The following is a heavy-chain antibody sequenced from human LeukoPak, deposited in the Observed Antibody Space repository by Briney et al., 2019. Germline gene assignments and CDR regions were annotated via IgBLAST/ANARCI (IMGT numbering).Heavy chain of an antibody. CDR2: ISGYNSKP. J-gene: IGHJ5*02. V-gene: IGHV1-18*01. CDR3: ARDGWNWYYGSGEGNWFDP. CDR1: GYSSTNYG. Sequence: ASVKVSCKTSGYSSTNYGITWVRQAPGQGLEWMGWISGYNSKPFYAQNFQGRVTMTTDTSTSTVYMEVRSLRSDDTAVYYCARDGWNWYYGSGEGNWFDPWGQGTLVTVSS. D-gene: IGHD3-10*01.